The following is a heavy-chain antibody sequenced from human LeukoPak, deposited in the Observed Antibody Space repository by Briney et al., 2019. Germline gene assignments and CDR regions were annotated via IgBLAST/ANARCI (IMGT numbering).Heavy chain of an antibody. CDR1: GDSISSGDYY. CDR2: ISSSGST. CDR3: ARGPYSYDSSGAFDI. J-gene: IGHJ3*02. V-gene: IGHV4-61*02. Sequence: SETLSLTCTVSGDSISSGDYYWSWIRQPAGKGLERIGRISSSGSTNYNPSLKSRVTISVDTSKNQFSLKLSSVTAADTAVYFCARGPYSYDSSGAFDIWGQGTMVTVSS. D-gene: IGHD3-22*01.